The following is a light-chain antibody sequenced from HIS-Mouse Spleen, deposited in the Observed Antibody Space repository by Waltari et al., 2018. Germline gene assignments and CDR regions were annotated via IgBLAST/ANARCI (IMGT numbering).Light chain of an antibody. J-gene: IGLJ3*02. V-gene: IGLV2-14*01. CDR3: SSYTSSSTLWV. CDR1: SSHVGGYNY. CDR2: EVS. Sequence: QSALTQPASVSGSPGQSIPISCTGTSSHVGGYNYVTWYQQHPGKAPKLMIYEVSNRPSGVSNRFSGSKSGNTASLTISGLQAEDEADYYCSSYTSSSTLWVFGGGTKLTVL.